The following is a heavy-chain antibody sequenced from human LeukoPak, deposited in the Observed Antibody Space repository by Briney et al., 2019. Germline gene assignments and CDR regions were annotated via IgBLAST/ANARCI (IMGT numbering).Heavy chain of an antibody. CDR3: TRALIAAAVADAFDI. CDR2: IRSKAYGGTT. Sequence: GGSLRLSCAASEFTFSSYSMSWFRQAPGKGLEWVGFIRSKAYGGTTEYAASVKGRFTIPRDDSKSIAYLQMNSLKTEDTAVYYCTRALIAAAVADAFDIWGQGTMVTVSS. D-gene: IGHD6-13*01. V-gene: IGHV3-49*03. CDR1: EFTFSSYS. J-gene: IGHJ3*02.